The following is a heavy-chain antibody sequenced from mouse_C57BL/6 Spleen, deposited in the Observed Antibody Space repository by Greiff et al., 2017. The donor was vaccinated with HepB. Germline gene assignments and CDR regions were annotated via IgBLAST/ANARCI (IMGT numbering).Heavy chain of an antibody. V-gene: IGHV1-72*01. D-gene: IGHD1-1*01. CDR1: GYTFTSYW. J-gene: IGHJ2*01. Sequence: QVQLQQPGAELVKPGASVKLSCKASGYTFTSYWMHWVKQRPGRGLEWIGRIDPNSGGTKYNEKFKSKATLTVDKPSSTAYVQLSSLTSEDAAVDYCARWGVVEYYFYYWGQGTTLTVSS. CDR2: IDPNSGGT. CDR3: ARWGVVEYYFYY.